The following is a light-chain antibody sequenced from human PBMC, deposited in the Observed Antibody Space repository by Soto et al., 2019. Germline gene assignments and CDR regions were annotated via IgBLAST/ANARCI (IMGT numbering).Light chain of an antibody. V-gene: IGKV3-20*01. CDR1: QSVSSSY. CDR3: QQYGSSPIT. Sequence: EIVMTQSPATLSVSPGERATLSCRASQSVSSSYLAWYQQKPGQAPRLLIYGASSGATSIPDRFSGSGSGTDFTLTISRLEPEDFAVYYCQQYGSSPITFGQGTRLEIK. J-gene: IGKJ5*01. CDR2: GAS.